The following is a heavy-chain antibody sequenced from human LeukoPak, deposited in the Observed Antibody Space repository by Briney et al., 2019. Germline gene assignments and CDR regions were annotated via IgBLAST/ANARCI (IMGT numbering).Heavy chain of an antibody. CDR2: IYPGDSDT. CDR3: ARWGWFGSSWYANWFDP. D-gene: IGHD6-13*01. V-gene: IGHV5-51*01. Sequence: GESLKISCKGSGYSFTSYWIGWVRQMPGKGLEWMGIIYPGDSDTRYSPSFQGQVTISADKSISTAYLQWSSLKASDTAMYYCARWGWFGSSWYANWFDPWGQGTLVTVSS. CDR1: GYSFTSYW. J-gene: IGHJ5*02.